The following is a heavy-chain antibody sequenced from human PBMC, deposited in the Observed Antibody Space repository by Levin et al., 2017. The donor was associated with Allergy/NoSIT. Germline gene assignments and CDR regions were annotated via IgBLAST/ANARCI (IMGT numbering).Heavy chain of an antibody. J-gene: IGHJ4*02. Sequence: ASVKVSCKTSGYSFTTYGISWLRQAPRRGLEWMGWTSTYNRVTNVPQKFRDRVTLTTDESASTVYMELSGLTSDDSAVYFCVRDRRTRNGIIDMGASYFDFWGQGTLVTVSS. CDR2: TSTYNRVT. CDR3: VRDRRTRNGIIDMGASYFDF. V-gene: IGHV1-18*01. D-gene: IGHD3-16*01. CDR1: GYSFTTYG.